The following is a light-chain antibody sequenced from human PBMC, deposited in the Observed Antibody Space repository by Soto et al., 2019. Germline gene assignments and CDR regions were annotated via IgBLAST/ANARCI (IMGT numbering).Light chain of an antibody. Sequence: QSVLSQPASLSRSPGQSITLSCTGTSSDVGGYPYVSWYQHHPGKAPQLIIYEVTNRPSGVSHRFSGSKSGNTASLTISGLQAEDEAEYYCSSYRVTDNLVFGSGTRSPS. CDR1: SSDVGGYPY. CDR3: SSYRVTDNLV. CDR2: EVT. J-gene: IGLJ1*01. V-gene: IGLV2-14*01.